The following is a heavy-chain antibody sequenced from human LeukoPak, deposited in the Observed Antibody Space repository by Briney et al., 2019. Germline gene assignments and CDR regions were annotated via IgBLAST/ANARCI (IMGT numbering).Heavy chain of an antibody. CDR1: GGSISSGGYY. D-gene: IGHD6-13*01. J-gene: IGHJ4*02. CDR2: IYYSGST. V-gene: IGHV4-31*03. CDR3: ARSIAAAGFDY. Sequence: SETLSLTCTVSGGSISSGGYYWSWIRQHPGKGLEWIGYIYYSGSTYYNPSLKSRVTISVDTSKNQFSLKLSSVTAADTAVYYCARSIAAAGFDYWGQGTLVTVSS.